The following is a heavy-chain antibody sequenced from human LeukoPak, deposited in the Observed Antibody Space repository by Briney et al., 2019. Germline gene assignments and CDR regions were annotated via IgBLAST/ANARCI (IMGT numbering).Heavy chain of an antibody. CDR2: INPSGGTT. J-gene: IGHJ6*03. CDR3: ARDLMTTVTNYYYYMDV. D-gene: IGHD4-17*01. CDR1: GYTFTSYY. V-gene: IGHV1-46*01. Sequence: ASVKVSCKASGYTFTSYYMHWVRQAPGQGLEWMGIINPSGGTTTYAQKFQGRVTMTRDMSTSTVYMELSSLRSEDTAVYYRARDLMTTVTNYYYYMDVWGKGTTVTVSS.